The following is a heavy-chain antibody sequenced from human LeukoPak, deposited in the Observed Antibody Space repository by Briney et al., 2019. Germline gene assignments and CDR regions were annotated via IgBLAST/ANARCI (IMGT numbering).Heavy chain of an antibody. J-gene: IGHJ3*02. CDR1: GGSISSSSYY. Sequence: SETLSLTCTVSGGSISSSSYYWGWIRQPPGKGLEWIGSIYYSGSTYYNPSLKSRVTISVDTSKNQFSLKLSSLTAADTAVYYCARGRPFMITFGGPPLSVLFGIWGQGTMVTVSS. V-gene: IGHV4-39*07. D-gene: IGHD3-16*01. CDR3: ARGRPFMITFGGPPLSVLFGI. CDR2: IYYSGST.